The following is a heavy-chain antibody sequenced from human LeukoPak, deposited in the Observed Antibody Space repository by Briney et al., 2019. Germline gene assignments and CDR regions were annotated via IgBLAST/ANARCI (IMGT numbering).Heavy chain of an antibody. V-gene: IGHV4-34*01. Sequence: SETLSLTCAVYGGSFSGYYWSWIRQPPGKGLEWIGEINHSGSTNYNPSLKSRVTISVDTSKNQFSLKLSSVTAADTAVYYCARLPRYYYDSSGYTRDRDYWGQGTLVTVSS. CDR2: INHSGST. D-gene: IGHD3-22*01. CDR1: GGSFSGYY. J-gene: IGHJ4*02. CDR3: ARLPRYYYDSSGYTRDRDY.